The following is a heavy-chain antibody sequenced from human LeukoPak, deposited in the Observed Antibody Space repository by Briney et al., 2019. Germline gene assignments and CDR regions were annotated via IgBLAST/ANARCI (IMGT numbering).Heavy chain of an antibody. CDR2: IYYSGST. D-gene: IGHD3-22*01. V-gene: IGHV4-30-4*01. CDR3: ASSLGEYYYDSSGSPTLGNYYYYYGMDV. J-gene: IGHJ6*02. CDR1: GGSISSGDYY. Sequence: SETLSLTCTVSGGSISSGDYYWSWIRQPPGKGLEWIGYIYYSGSTYYNPSLKSRVTISVDTSKNQFSLKLSSVTAADTAVYYCASSLGEYYYDSSGSPTLGNYYYYYGMDVWGQGTTVTVSS.